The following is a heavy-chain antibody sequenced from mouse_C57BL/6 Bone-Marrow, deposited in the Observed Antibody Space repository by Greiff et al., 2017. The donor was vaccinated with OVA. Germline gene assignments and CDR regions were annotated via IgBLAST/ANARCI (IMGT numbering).Heavy chain of an antibody. CDR3: ATEAFAY. D-gene: IGHD3-2*02. V-gene: IGHV1-53*01. CDR2: INPSNGGT. CDR1: GFTFTSYW. Sequence: QVQLQQSGTELVKPGASVKLSCTASGFTFTSYWMHWVKQRPGQGLEWIGNINPSNGGTNYNAKFQSKATMTVDTSSSTAYLQLSSLTSEDSAGYYWATEAFAYWGQGTLVTVSA. J-gene: IGHJ3*01.